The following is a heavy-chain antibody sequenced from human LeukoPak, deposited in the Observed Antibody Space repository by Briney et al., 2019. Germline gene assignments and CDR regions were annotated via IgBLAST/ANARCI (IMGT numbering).Heavy chain of an antibody. V-gene: IGHV1-2*02. CDR2: IDPNSGAT. D-gene: IGHD5-12*01. CDR3: ARRLAAGYDFDY. CDR1: GYTFTGYL. J-gene: IGHJ4*02. Sequence: ASVKVSCKAYGYTFTGYLLHWVRQAPGKGLEWMGLIDPNSGATNYAQKFQGRVTMTRDTSITTAYMELSRLTSDDTAVYYCARRLAAGYDFDYWGQGALVTVSS.